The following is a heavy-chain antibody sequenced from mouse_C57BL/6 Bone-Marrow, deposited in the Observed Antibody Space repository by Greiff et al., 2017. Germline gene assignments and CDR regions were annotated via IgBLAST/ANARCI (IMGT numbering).Heavy chain of an antibody. D-gene: IGHD2-4*01. CDR2: IDPSDSYT. V-gene: IGHV1-69*01. Sequence: QVQLQQPGAELVMPGASVKLSCKASGYTFTSYWMHWVKQRPGQGLEWIGEIDPSDSYTNYNQKFKGKSTLTVDKSSSTAYMQLSSLTSEDSAVYCCAIISFDYDGFAYWGQGTLVTVSA. J-gene: IGHJ3*01. CDR1: GYTFTSYW. CDR3: AIISFDYDGFAY.